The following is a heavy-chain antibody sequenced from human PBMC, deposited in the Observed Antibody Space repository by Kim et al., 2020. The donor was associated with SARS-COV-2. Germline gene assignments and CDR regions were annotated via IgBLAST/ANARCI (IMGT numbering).Heavy chain of an antibody. CDR3: ATSCSITSCHWFDP. CDR1: GYTLTELS. V-gene: IGHV1-24*01. CDR2: FDPEDGET. Sequence: ASVKVSCKFSGYTLTELSMHWVRQAPGKGLEWMGGFDPEDGETIYAQKFQGRVTMTEDTSTDTAYMELSSLRSEDTAVYYCATSCSITSCHWFDPWGQGTLVTVSS. J-gene: IGHJ5*02. D-gene: IGHD2-2*01.